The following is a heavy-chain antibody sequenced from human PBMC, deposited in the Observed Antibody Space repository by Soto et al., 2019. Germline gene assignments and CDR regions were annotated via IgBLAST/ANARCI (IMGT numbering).Heavy chain of an antibody. CDR2: MNLDTGGT. J-gene: IGHJ4*02. CDR3: ARDGNFAFRGYSFAFDF. D-gene: IGHD5-18*01. Sequence: QVQLVQSGAEVKKPGASVRVSCEASGYRFTNYYIRWVRQAPGQGLEWLGRMNLDTGGTTYAQKFQGRVTMTRDTSNSTAYMELSSVQSDDTAMYYCARDGNFAFRGYSFAFDFWGQGTLLTVSS. CDR1: GYRFTNYY. V-gene: IGHV1-2*06.